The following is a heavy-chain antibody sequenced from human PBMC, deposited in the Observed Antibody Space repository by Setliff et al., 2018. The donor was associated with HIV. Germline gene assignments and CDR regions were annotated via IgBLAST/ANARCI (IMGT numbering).Heavy chain of an antibody. CDR1: GGSFSGYY. CDR3: AAATTLLSPRA. CDR2: IYQSGNT. V-gene: IGHV4-34*01. D-gene: IGHD2-15*01. Sequence: ASETLSLTCTVYGGSFSGYYWTWIRQPPGKGLEWIGSIYQSGNTNYNPSLESRLTISVDTAKNQFSLKLSSVTAADTAVYYCAAATTLLSPRAWGQGTLVTVSS. J-gene: IGHJ5*02.